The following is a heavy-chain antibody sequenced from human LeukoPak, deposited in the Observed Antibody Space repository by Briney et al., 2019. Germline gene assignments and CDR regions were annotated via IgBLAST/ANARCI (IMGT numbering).Heavy chain of an antibody. V-gene: IGHV3-21*01. CDR2: INGDSSST. CDR3: ARDSELLGQGVAFDI. CDR1: GFTFSVYS. J-gene: IGHJ3*02. Sequence: PGGSLRLSCAASGFTFSVYSLNWVRQAPGKGLEWVSSINGDSSSTYYADSVKGRFTISRDNAKNSLYLQMNSLRAEDTAVYYCARDSELLGQGVAFDIWGQGTMVTVSS. D-gene: IGHD1-26*01.